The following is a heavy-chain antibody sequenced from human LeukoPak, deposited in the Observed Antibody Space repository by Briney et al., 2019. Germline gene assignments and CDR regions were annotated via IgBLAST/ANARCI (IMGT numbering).Heavy chain of an antibody. CDR1: GFTFSSYA. D-gene: IGHD1-26*01. CDR2: IAFDGSNK. J-gene: IGHJ4*02. V-gene: IGHV3-30*04. Sequence: PRGSLRLSCAASGFTFSSYAMHWVRQTPGQGLEWVAAIAFDGSNKYYADSVKGRFIISRDKSKSTLFLQMNSLRAEDTALYYCARDGTYEGLYGDYLDQWGQGTLVTVS. CDR3: ARDGTYEGLYGDYLDQ.